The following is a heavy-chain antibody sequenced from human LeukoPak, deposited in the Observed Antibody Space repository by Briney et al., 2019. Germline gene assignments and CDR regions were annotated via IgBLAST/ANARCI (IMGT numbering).Heavy chain of an antibody. Sequence: SQTLSLTCTVSGGSISSGGYYWSWTRQHPGKGLEWIGYIYYSGSTYYNPSLKSRVTISVDTSKNQFSLKLSSVTAADTAVYYCARDQYCSGGSCYESYYYYYGMDVWGQGTTVTVSS. CDR3: ARDQYCSGGSCYESYYYYYGMDV. D-gene: IGHD2-15*01. CDR1: GGSISSGGYY. V-gene: IGHV4-31*03. J-gene: IGHJ6*02. CDR2: IYYSGST.